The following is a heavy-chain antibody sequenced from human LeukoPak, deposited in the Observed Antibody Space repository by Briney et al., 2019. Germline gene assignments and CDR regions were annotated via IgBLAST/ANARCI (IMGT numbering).Heavy chain of an antibody. CDR3: ARVRTRFGELLDY. CDR2: INPNSGGT. Sequence: ASVKVSCKASGYTFTGYYMHWVRQAPGQGLEWMGWINPNSGGTNYAQKFQGRVTMTRDTSISTAYMELSRLRSDDTAVYYCARVRTRFGELLDYWGQGTLVTVSS. V-gene: IGHV1-2*02. D-gene: IGHD3-10*01. CDR1: GYTFTGYY. J-gene: IGHJ4*02.